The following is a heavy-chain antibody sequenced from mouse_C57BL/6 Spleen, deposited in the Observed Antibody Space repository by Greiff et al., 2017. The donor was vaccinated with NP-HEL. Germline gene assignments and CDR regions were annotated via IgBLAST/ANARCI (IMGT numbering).Heavy chain of an antibody. J-gene: IGHJ2*01. CDR3: ARGTTVVADFDY. D-gene: IGHD1-1*01. CDR1: GYTFTSYW. CDR2: IDPSDSET. V-gene: IGHV1-52*01. Sequence: QVQLQQPGAELVRPGSSVKLSCKASGYTFTSYWMHWVKQRPIQGLEWIGNIDPSDSETHYNQKFKDKATLTVDKSSSTAYMQLSSLTSEDSAVYYCARGTTVVADFDYWGQGTTLTVSS.